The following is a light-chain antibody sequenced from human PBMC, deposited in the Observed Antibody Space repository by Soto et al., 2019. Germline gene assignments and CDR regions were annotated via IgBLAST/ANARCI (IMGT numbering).Light chain of an antibody. CDR1: HIINSY. CDR3: QQSYSTPHT. Sequence: DIQMTQSPSSLSASVGDRVTITCRASHIINSYLNWYQQTPGKAPKLLIYAASNLQSGVPSRFSGSGSGTDFTLTISSLQPEDFASYYCQQSYSTPHTFGPGTKLAIK. CDR2: AAS. J-gene: IGKJ2*01. V-gene: IGKV1-39*01.